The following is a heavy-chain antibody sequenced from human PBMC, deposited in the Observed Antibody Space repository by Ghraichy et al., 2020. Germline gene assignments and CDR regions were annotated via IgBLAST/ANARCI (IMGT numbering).Heavy chain of an antibody. CDR2: INHSGST. CDR1: GGSFSGYY. CDR3: ARGGGDRPEDYYDSSGYSAYYFDY. Sequence: SETLSLTCAVYGGSFSGYYWSWIRQPPGKGLEWIGEINHSGSTNYNPSLKSRVTISVDTSKNQFSLKLSSVTAADTAVYYCARGGGDRPEDYYDSSGYSAYYFDYWGQGTLVTVSS. D-gene: IGHD3-22*01. J-gene: IGHJ4*02. V-gene: IGHV4-34*01.